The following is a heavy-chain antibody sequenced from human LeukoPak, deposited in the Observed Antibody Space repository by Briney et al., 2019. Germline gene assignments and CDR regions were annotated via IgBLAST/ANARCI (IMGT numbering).Heavy chain of an antibody. CDR1: GVTVSSNY. CDR2: IYSGGST. CDR3: ARGGGVFGYYFDY. Sequence: PGGSLRLSCAASGVTVSSNYMSWVRQAPGKGLEWVSVIYSGGSTYYADSVKGRFTISRDNSKNTLYLQMNSLRAEDTAVYYCARGGGVFGYYFDYWGQGTLVTVSS. D-gene: IGHD2-21*01. V-gene: IGHV3-53*01. J-gene: IGHJ4*02.